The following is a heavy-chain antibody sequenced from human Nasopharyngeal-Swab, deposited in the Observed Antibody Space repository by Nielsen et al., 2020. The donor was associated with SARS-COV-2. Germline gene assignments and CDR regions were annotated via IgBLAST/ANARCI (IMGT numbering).Heavy chain of an antibody. CDR1: GFTFSSYS. Sequence: GESLKISCAASGFTFSSYSMNWVRQAPGKGLEWVSYICSSSSTIYYADSVKGRFTISRDNAKNSLYLQMNSLRAEDTAVYYCARDPDYDFWSGYSKSFDYWGQGTLVTVSS. CDR3: ARDPDYDFWSGYSKSFDY. J-gene: IGHJ4*02. V-gene: IGHV3-48*04. D-gene: IGHD3-3*01. CDR2: ICSSSSTI.